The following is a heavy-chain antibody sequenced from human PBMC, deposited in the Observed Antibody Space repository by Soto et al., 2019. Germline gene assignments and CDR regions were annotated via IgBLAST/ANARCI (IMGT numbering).Heavy chain of an antibody. V-gene: IGHV3-30*18. D-gene: IGHD2-21*01. J-gene: IGHJ6*03. CDR2: ISYDGSNK. CDR3: AKVALPVGRHGVVYYYYYYMDV. Sequence: QVQLVESGGGVVQPGRSLRLSCAASGFTFSSYGMHWVRQAPGKGLEWVAVISYDGSNKYYADSVKGRFTISRDNSKNTLYLQMNSLRAEDTAVYYYAKVALPVGRHGVVYYYYYYMDVWGKGTTVTVSS. CDR1: GFTFSSYG.